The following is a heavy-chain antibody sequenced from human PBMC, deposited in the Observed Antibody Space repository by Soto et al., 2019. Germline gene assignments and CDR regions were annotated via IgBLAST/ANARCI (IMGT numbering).Heavy chain of an antibody. CDR1: GGSVSIGDYL. J-gene: IGHJ5*02. Sequence: VQLQESGPGLVTPSQTLSLTCTVFGGSVSIGDYLWSWIRQRPGKGLEWIGYIPDSGNTYYNPSLKSRVTISLDTSKNQFSLKVTSMTAADTAVYFCARARGGDSGDYASLFDRWGQGNLVTVSS. CDR3: ARARGGDSGDYASLFDR. D-gene: IGHD4-17*01. CDR2: IPDSGNT. V-gene: IGHV4-30-4*01.